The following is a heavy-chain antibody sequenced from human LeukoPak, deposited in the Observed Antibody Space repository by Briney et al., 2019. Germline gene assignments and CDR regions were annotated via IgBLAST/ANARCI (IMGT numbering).Heavy chain of an antibody. CDR1: GGSISSYY. V-gene: IGHV4-59*01. D-gene: IGHD6-13*01. Sequence: SETLSLTCTVSGGSISSYYWSWIRQPPGKGLEWIGYIYYSGSTNYNPSLKSRVTISVDTSKNQFSLKLSSVTAADTAVYYCARAVGIAAAGNAFDIWGQGTMVTVSS. CDR3: ARAVGIAAAGNAFDI. CDR2: IYYSGST. J-gene: IGHJ3*02.